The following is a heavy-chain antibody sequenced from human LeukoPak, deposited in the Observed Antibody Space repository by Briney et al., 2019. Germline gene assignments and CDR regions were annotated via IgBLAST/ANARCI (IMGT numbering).Heavy chain of an antibody. J-gene: IGHJ4*02. CDR2: IYTSGST. CDR1: GGSISSGSYY. V-gene: IGHV4-61*02. Sequence: SETLSLTCTVSGGSISSGSYYWSWIRQPAGKGLEWIGRIYTSGSTNYNPSLKSRVTISVDTSKNQFSLKLSSVTAADTAVYYCARDVRDSPWRYYFDYWGQGTLVTVSS. D-gene: IGHD3-10*02. CDR3: ARDVRDSPWRYYFDY.